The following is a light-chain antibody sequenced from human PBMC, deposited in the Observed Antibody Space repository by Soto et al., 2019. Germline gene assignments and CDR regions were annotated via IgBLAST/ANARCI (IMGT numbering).Light chain of an antibody. J-gene: IGKJ4*01. Sequence: EVVLTQSPATLSLSPGERATLSCRASQSVDSYLAWYQQKPGQAPRLLIFDASNKPTGIPARFSGSGSGTDFTLTISSLEPEDFAVYYCQQRNNGLTFGGGTKVEMK. CDR3: QQRNNGLT. V-gene: IGKV3-11*01. CDR2: DAS. CDR1: QSVDSY.